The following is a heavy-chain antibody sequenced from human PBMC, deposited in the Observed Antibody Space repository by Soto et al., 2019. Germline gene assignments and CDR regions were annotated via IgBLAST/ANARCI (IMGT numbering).Heavy chain of an antibody. Sequence: PGESLKISCKGSGYSFTSYWISWVRQMPGKGLEWMGRIDPSDSYTNYSPSFQGHVTISADKSISTAYLQWSSLKASDTAMYYCARASSSSEYYYYGMDVWGQGTTVTVSS. J-gene: IGHJ6*02. CDR3: ARASSSSEYYYYGMDV. V-gene: IGHV5-10-1*01. CDR1: GYSFTSYW. D-gene: IGHD6-6*01. CDR2: IDPSDSYT.